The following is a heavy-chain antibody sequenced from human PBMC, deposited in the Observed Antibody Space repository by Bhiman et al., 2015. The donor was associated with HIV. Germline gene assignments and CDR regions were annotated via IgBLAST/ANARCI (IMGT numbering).Heavy chain of an antibody. CDR2: IKQDGSEK. V-gene: IGHV3-7*02. D-gene: IGHD3-22*01. J-gene: IGHJ4*02. CDR3: ARGRWVGDSRGETFDY. CDR1: GFTFNSYW. Sequence: EVQLVESGGGLVQIGGSLRLSCAASGFTFNSYWMTWVRQAPGKGLEWLANIKQDGSEKYCVDSVKGRFTISRDNAKSSLYLQMNSLRAEDTAVYYCARGRWVGDSRGETFDYWGQGTLVTVSS.